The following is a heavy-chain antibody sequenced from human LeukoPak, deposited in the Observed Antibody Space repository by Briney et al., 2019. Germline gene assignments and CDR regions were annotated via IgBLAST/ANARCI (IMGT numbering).Heavy chain of an antibody. CDR3: ARDYGDIVVVVAATGHDAFDI. CDR2: ISAYNGNT. Sequence: GASVELSCKASGSTFTSYVISWVRQAPGQGLGWMGWISAYNGNTNYAQKLQGRVTMTTDTSTSTAYMELRSLRSDDTAVYYCARDYGDIVVVVAATGHDAFDIWGQGTMVTVSS. V-gene: IGHV1-18*01. J-gene: IGHJ3*02. CDR1: GSTFTSYV. D-gene: IGHD2-15*01.